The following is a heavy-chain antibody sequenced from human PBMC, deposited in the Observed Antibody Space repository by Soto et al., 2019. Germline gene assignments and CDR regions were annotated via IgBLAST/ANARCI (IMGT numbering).Heavy chain of an antibody. CDR2: ISYSGST. CDR1: GGSISSSSYY. J-gene: IGHJ5*02. CDR3: ARRRYSIGWSTNWLDP. V-gene: IGHV4-39*01. Sequence: SETLSLTCTVSGGSISSSSYYWGWIRQPPGKGLEWIGSISYSGSTYYNPSLKSRVTMSVDTSKNQFSLKLTSVTAADTAVYYCARRRYSIGWSTNWLDPWGQGTLVTVSS. D-gene: IGHD6-19*01.